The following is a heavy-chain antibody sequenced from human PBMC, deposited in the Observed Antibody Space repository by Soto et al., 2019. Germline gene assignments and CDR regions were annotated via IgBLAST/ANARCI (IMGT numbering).Heavy chain of an antibody. J-gene: IGHJ3*02. CDR1: GFTSSSYW. CDR2: ISNDGSST. V-gene: IGHV3-74*01. D-gene: IGHD3-22*01. Sequence: EVQLVEPGGGLVQPGGSLRLSCAASGFTSSSYWIHWVRQAPGKGLVWVSRISNDGSSTNYADSVKGRFTIARDNAKNTVYLQMNSLRAEDTAVYYCARDTYYYDSSDHFSADAFDIWGQGTMVTVSS. CDR3: ARDTYYYDSSDHFSADAFDI.